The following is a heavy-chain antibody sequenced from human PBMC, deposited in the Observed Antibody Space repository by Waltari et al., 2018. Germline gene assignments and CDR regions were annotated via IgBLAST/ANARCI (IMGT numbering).Heavy chain of an antibody. CDR1: GGSISSCDYS. J-gene: IGHJ4*02. CDR3: ARGRYCSGGSCYSSDY. CDR2: IYYSGST. Sequence: QVQLQESGPGLVKPSQTLSLTCTVSGGSISSCDYSWSWIRTPPGKGLEWIGYIYYSGSTYYNPSLKSRVTISVDTSKNQFSLKLSSVTAADTAVYYCARGRYCSGGSCYSSDYWGQGTLVTVSS. V-gene: IGHV4-30-4*08. D-gene: IGHD2-15*01.